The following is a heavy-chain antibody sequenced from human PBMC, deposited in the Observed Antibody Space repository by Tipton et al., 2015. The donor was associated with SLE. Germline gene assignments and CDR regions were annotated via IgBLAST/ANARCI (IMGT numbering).Heavy chain of an antibody. CDR3: ARDRGDSDY. J-gene: IGHJ4*02. CDR1: GGSISSGDYY. Sequence: TLSLTCTVSGGSISSGDYYWSWIRQPPGKGLEWIGYIYYSGNTYFNPSLKSRVTISVDMSKNQFSLNLSSVTAADTAVYYCARDRGDSDYWGQGTLVTVSS. V-gene: IGHV4-30-4*01. CDR2: IYYSGNT. D-gene: IGHD2-15*01.